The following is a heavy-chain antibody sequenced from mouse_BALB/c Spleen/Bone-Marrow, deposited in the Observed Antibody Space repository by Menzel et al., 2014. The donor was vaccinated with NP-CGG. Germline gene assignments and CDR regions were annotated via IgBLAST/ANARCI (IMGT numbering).Heavy chain of an antibody. J-gene: IGHJ3*01. Sequence: EVKLMESGTELVKPGASVKSSCTASGFNIXDTYMHWVKQRPEQGLEWIGRIDPANGNTKYDPKFQGKATITADTSSNTAYLQLSSLTSEDTAVYYCATYYRYDRRFAYWGQGTLVTVSA. D-gene: IGHD2-14*01. V-gene: IGHV14-3*02. CDR3: ATYYRYDRRFAY. CDR2: IDPANGNT. CDR1: GFNIXDTY.